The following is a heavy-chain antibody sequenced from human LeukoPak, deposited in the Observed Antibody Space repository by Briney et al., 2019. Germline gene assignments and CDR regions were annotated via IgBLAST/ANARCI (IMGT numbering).Heavy chain of an antibody. D-gene: IGHD3-22*01. J-gene: IGHJ4*02. CDR1: GGSVSSGSYY. CDR2: IYYSGST. Sequence: SETLSLTCTVSGGSVSSGSYYWSWIRQPPGKGLEWIGYIYYSGSTNYNPSLKSRVTMSLDTSKNQFSLKLSSVTAADTAVYYCARDTYDSSGYSKFDYCGQGTLVTVSS. CDR3: ARDTYDSSGYSKFDY. V-gene: IGHV4-61*01.